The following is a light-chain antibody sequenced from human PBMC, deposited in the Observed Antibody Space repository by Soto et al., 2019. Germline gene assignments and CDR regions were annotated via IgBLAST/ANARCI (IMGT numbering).Light chain of an antibody. J-gene: IGLJ2*01. V-gene: IGLV1-47*01. Sequence: QSALTQPPSASGTPGQRVTISCSGSTSNIGSNYVYWYQQLPGTAPKLLIQRNNQRPSGVPDRISGSKSGTSASLAINGLRSEDEADYYCAAWDDSLIGVGFGGGTKLTVL. CDR2: RNN. CDR3: AAWDDSLIGVG. CDR1: TSNIGSNY.